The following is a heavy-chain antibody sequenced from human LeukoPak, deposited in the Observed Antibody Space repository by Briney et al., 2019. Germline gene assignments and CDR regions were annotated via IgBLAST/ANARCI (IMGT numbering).Heavy chain of an antibody. J-gene: IGHJ4*02. CDR2: IIPIFGTA. D-gene: IGHD3-22*01. CDR1: GGTFSSYA. V-gene: IGHV1-69*05. CDR3: AVSRADSSGYYSDY. Sequence: SVKVSCKASGGTFSSYAISWVRQVPGQGLEWMGRIIPIFGTANYAQKFQGRVTITTDGSTSTAYMELSSLRSEDTAVYYCAVSRADSSGYYSDYWGQGTLVTVSS.